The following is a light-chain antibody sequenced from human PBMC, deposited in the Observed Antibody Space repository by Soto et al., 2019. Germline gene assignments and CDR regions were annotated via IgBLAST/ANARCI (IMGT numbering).Light chain of an antibody. CDR1: GSDVGGYNY. CDR2: DVT. CDR3: CSYAGSYTYV. V-gene: IGLV2-11*01. Sequence: QSALTQPRSVSGSPGQSVTISCTGTGSDVGGYNYVSWYQQYPDKAPKVMIYDVTKRPAGVPDRFSGSKSGNTASLTISGLQADDEADYDCCSYAGSYTYVFGTGTKVTVL. J-gene: IGLJ1*01.